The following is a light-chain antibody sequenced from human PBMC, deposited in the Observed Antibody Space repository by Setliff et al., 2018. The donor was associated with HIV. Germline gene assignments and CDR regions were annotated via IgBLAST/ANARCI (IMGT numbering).Light chain of an antibody. Sequence: QSVLTQPASVSGSPGQSIPISCTGTSSDVGGYNYVSWYQQHPGKAPKLIIYEVRNRPSGVSNRFSGSKSGNTASLTISGLQAEDEGDYYCSSYAITNTLPFGTGTKVTVL. V-gene: IGLV2-14*01. CDR3: SSYAITNTLP. CDR2: EVR. J-gene: IGLJ1*01. CDR1: SSDVGGYNY.